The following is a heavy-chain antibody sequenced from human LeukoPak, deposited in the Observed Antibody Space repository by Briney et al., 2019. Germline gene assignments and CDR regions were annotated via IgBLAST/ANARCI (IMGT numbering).Heavy chain of an antibody. CDR2: INYDGTST. Sequence: GGSLRLSCAASGFTFSSKTYWMHWVRQAPGMGLVWVSRINYDGTSTNYADSVKGRFTISRDNARDTLYLQMNSLRAEDTAVYYCARHTTDRPNLIDHWGQGTLVTVSS. CDR1: GFTFSSKTYW. V-gene: IGHV3-74*01. CDR3: ARHTTDRPNLIDH. J-gene: IGHJ4*02. D-gene: IGHD6-6*01.